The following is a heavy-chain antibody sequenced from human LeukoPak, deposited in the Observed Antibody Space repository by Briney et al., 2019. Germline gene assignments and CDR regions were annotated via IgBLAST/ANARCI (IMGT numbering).Heavy chain of an antibody. V-gene: IGHV3-7*01. CDR2: IKQDGSEK. Sequence: GGSLRLSCAASGFTFSSYSMSWVRQAPGKGLEWVANIKQDGSEKYYVDSVKGRFTISRDNAKNSLYLQMSSLRAEDTAVYYCARERLCSSTSCYYYFDYWGQGTLVTVSS. J-gene: IGHJ4*02. CDR1: GFTFSSYS. D-gene: IGHD2-2*01. CDR3: ARERLCSSTSCYYYFDY.